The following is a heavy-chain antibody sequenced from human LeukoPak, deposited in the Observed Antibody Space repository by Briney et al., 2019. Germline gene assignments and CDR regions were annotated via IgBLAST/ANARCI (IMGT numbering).Heavy chain of an antibody. D-gene: IGHD6-13*01. V-gene: IGHV3-30*04. J-gene: IGHJ4*02. Sequence: GRSLRLSCAASGFTFSSYAMHWVRQAPGKGLEWVAVISYDGSNKYYADSVEGRFTISRDNSKNTLYLQMNSLRAEDTAVYYCARDTDSWDSYYFDYWGQGTLVTVSS. CDR2: ISYDGSNK. CDR3: ARDTDSWDSYYFDY. CDR1: GFTFSSYA.